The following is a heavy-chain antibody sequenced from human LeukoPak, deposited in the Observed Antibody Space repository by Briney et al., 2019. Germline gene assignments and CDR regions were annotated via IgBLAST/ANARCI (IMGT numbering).Heavy chain of an antibody. CDR2: INWNGGST. J-gene: IGHJ4*02. D-gene: IGHD3-22*01. Sequence: PGGSLRLSCAASGFTFDDYGMSWVRQAPGKGLEWASGINWNGGSTGYADSVKGRFTISRDNAKNSLYLQMNSLRAEDTALYHCARDPGGFSSGYYFDSWGQGTLVTVSS. CDR3: ARDPGGFSSGYYFDS. CDR1: GFTFDDYG. V-gene: IGHV3-20*01.